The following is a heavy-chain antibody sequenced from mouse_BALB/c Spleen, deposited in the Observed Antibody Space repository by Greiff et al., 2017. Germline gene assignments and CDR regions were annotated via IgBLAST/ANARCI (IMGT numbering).Heavy chain of an antibody. CDR3: ARVEVRRGYYFDY. V-gene: IGHV2-9-2*01. J-gene: IGHJ2*01. CDR1: GFSLTSYD. Sequence: VQLQQSGPGLVAPSQSLSITCTVSGFSLTSYDISWIRQPPGKGLEWLGVIWTGGGTNYNSAFMSRLSISKDNSKSQVFLKMNSLQTDDTAMYYCARVEVRRGYYFDYWGQGTTLTVSA. D-gene: IGHD2-14*01. CDR2: IWTGGGT.